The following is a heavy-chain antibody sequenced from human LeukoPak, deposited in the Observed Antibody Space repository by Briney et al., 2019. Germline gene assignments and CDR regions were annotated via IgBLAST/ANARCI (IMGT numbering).Heavy chain of an antibody. CDR3: ARGYGGNSAFDY. CDR1: GGSFSGYY. CDR2: INHSGST. V-gene: IGHV4-34*01. J-gene: IGHJ4*02. D-gene: IGHD4-23*01. Sequence: PSETLSLTCAVYGGSFSGYYWSWIRQPPGKGLEWIGEINHSGSTNYNPSLKSRVTISVDTSKNQFSLKLSSVTAADTAVYYCARGYGGNSAFDYWGQGTLVTVSS.